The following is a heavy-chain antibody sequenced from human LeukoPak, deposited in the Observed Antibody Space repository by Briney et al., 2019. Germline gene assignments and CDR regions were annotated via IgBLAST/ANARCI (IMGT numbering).Heavy chain of an antibody. D-gene: IGHD5-12*01. CDR1: GVTFSSYA. CDR3: AKGRGGYSGYVACSYFDY. Sequence: PGGSLRLTCAASGVTFSSYAKSWVRQAPGKGMEWVSVMSGSGSITYYAPSLNGRFTISRDNSKNTLSLQMNSLRPEDTAVSYCAKGRGGYSGYVACSYFDYWGQGALVTVSS. J-gene: IGHJ4*02. CDR2: MSGSGSIT. V-gene: IGHV3-23*01.